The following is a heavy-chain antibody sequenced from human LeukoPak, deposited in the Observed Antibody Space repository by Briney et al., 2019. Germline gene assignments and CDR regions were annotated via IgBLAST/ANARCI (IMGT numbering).Heavy chain of an antibody. CDR3: ASGGTAVVMALTYYFDT. Sequence: SEALSLTCAVSGYSISSGYYWGWIRQPPGKGLEWIGSIYHTGSTYYNPSLQSRVTISLDSPKNQFSLKLTSVTAADTAVYYCASGGTAVVMALTYYFDTWGQGTPVAVSS. V-gene: IGHV4-38-2*01. CDR1: GYSISSGYY. J-gene: IGHJ4*02. D-gene: IGHD3-22*01. CDR2: IYHTGST.